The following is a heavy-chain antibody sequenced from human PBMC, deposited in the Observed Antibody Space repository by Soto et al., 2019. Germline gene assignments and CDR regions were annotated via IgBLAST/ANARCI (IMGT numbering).Heavy chain of an antibody. CDR3: ARGAFGAYYLDS. CDR2: IKGDEITT. CDR1: GFTFSSYW. V-gene: IGHV3-74*01. J-gene: IGHJ4*02. D-gene: IGHD3-3*01. Sequence: EVQLVESGGGLVQPGGSLRLSCAASGFTFSSYWIHWVRQAPGEGLVWVSRIKGDEITTNYADSVKGRFTISRDNAKNTVFLQMNGLRAEDTAVYYCARGAFGAYYLDSWGQGTLVTVSS.